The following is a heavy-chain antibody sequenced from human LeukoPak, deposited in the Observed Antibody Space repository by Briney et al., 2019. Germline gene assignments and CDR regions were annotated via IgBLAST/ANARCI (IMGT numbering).Heavy chain of an antibody. CDR2: ISGSGGST. CDR3: AKALQQWLTGAFDI. CDR1: GFTFSSYG. D-gene: IGHD6-19*01. J-gene: IGHJ3*02. V-gene: IGHV3-23*01. Sequence: GGSLRLSCGASGFTFSSYGMSWVRQAPGKGLEWVSGISGSGGSTYYADSVKGRFTISRDNSKNTLYLQMNSLRAEDTAVYYCAKALQQWLTGAFDIWGQGTMVPSLQ.